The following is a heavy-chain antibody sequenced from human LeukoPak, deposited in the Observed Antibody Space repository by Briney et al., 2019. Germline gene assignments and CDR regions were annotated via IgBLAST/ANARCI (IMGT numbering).Heavy chain of an antibody. D-gene: IGHD5-18*01. Sequence: PGGSLRLSCAASGFTVSSTYMSWVRQAPGKGQEWVSVIYSGGSTYYAGSVKGRFTLSSDNSKNTLYLQMNSLRAEDTAVYYCARDGVYSYGYGFDYWGQGSLVTVSS. J-gene: IGHJ4*02. CDR1: GFTVSSTY. CDR3: ARDGVYSYGYGFDY. CDR2: IYSGGST. V-gene: IGHV3-66*01.